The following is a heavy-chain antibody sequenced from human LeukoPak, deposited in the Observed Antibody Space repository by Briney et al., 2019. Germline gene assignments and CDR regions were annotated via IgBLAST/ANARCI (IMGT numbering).Heavy chain of an antibody. Sequence: PSETLSLTCAVYGGSFSGYYWSWIRQPPGKGLEWIGEINHSGSTNYNPSLKSRVTISVDTSKNQFSLKLSSVTAADTAVYYCARVFGFWYFDLWGRGTLVTVSS. CDR2: INHSGST. CDR3: ARVFGFWYFDL. V-gene: IGHV4-34*01. D-gene: IGHD3-10*01. CDR1: GGSFSGYY. J-gene: IGHJ2*01.